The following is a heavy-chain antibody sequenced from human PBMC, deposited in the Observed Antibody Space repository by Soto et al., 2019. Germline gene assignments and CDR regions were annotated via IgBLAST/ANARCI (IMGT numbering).Heavy chain of an antibody. CDR2: IIPIFGTT. J-gene: IGHJ3*02. D-gene: IGHD3-3*01. V-gene: IGHV1-69*06. CDR3: ARVITDDDFWSGYYTYHDAFDI. Sequence: SVKVSCKASGYTFTGYYMHWVRQAPGQGLEWMGGIIPIFGTTNYAQKFQGRVTITADKSTSTAYMELSSLRSEDTAVYYCARVITDDDFWSGYYTYHDAFDIWGQGTMVTVSS. CDR1: GYTFTGYY.